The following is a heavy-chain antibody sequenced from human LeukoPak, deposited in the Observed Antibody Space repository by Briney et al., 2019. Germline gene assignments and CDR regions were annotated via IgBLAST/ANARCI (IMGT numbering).Heavy chain of an antibody. CDR1: GFTFSSYS. CDR2: ISSSSSYI. Sequence: GGSLRLSCAASGFTFSSYSMNWVRQAPGKGLEWVSSISSSSSYIYYADSVKGRFTISRDNSKNTVYLQMNSLRAEDTAVYYCAREGSEAHVDYWGQGTLVTVSS. J-gene: IGHJ4*02. V-gene: IGHV3-21*01. CDR3: AREGSEAHVDY.